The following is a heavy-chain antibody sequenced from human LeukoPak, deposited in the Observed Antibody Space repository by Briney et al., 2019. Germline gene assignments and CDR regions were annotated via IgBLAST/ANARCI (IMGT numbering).Heavy chain of an antibody. CDR3: AKNIVGATNYYFDY. D-gene: IGHD1-26*01. CDR2: ISYDGSNK. V-gene: IGHV3-30*18. J-gene: IGHJ4*02. Sequence: GGSLRLSCAASGFTFSSYGMHWVRQAPGKGLEWVAVISYDGSNKYYADSVKGRFTISRDNSKNTLYLQMNSLRAEDTAVYYCAKNIVGATNYYFDYWGQGTLVTVSS. CDR1: GFTFSSYG.